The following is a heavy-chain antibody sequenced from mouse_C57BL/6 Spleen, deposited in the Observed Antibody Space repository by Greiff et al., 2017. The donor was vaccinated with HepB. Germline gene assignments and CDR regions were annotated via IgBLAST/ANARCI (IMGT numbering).Heavy chain of an antibody. V-gene: IGHV1-26*01. J-gene: IGHJ4*01. Sequence: VQLQQSGPELVKPGASVKISCKASGYTFTDYYMNWVKQSHGKSLEWIGDINPNNGGTSYNQKFKGKATLTVDKSSSTAYMELRSLTSEDSAVYYCAVYGSSYPYYAMDYWGQGTSVTVSS. CDR2: INPNNGGT. D-gene: IGHD1-1*01. CDR3: AVYGSSYPYYAMDY. CDR1: GYTFTDYY.